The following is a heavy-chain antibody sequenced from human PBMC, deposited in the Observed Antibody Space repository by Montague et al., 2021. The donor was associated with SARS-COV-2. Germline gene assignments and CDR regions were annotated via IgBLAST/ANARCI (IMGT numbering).Heavy chain of an antibody. V-gene: IGHV3-23*01. CDR1: GFIFSNYA. CDR3: AKDTATNRIEVALMDV. J-gene: IGHJ6*02. D-gene: IGHD6-19*01. CDR2: IRVCGGRR. Sequence: SLRLSCAASGFIFSNYAMTWVRQAPGKGLEWVSPIRVCGGRRFYADSVKGRFTISRDSSKNTLYLQMNSLRVEDTAVYYCAKDTATNRIEVALMDVWGQGTTVIVSS.